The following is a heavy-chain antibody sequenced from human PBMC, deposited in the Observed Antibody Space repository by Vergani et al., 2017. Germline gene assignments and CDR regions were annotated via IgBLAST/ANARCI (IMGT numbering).Heavy chain of an antibody. CDR3: ARDGWELLDYFYYMDV. CDR1: GFTFINAW. V-gene: IGHV3-15*05. Sequence: EVQLVESGGGLVKPGGSLRLSCAASGFTFINAWMTWVRQAPGKGLEWVGRIKSKTDGGTTYYAAPVKGKFTISRDNAKNTLYLQMDSLRAEDTAVYYCARDGWELLDYFYYMDVWGKGTTVTVSS. J-gene: IGHJ6*03. CDR2: IKSKTDGGTT. D-gene: IGHD1-26*01.